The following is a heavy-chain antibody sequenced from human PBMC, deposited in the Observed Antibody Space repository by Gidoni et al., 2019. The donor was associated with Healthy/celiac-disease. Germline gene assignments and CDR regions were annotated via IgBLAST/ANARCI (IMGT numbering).Heavy chain of an antibody. CDR2: RAYDGSNK. CDR3: AKDYYESSGSDDAFDI. CDR1: GFPFSSYG. Sequence: QVQLLQSGGGVVQPGRSLRLSCAASGFPFSSYGMHWVRQAPGKGLEGVAVRAYDGSNKYYADYVKGRFTISRDNSKNTLYLQMNSLRAEDTAVYYCAKDYYESSGSDDAFDIWGQGTMVTVSS. J-gene: IGHJ3*02. V-gene: IGHV3-30*18. D-gene: IGHD3-22*01.